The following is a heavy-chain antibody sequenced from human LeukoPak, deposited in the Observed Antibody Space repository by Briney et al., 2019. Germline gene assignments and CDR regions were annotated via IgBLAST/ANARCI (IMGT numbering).Heavy chain of an antibody. Sequence: GGSLRLSCATSGFTFSSYPMSWVPQAPGRGLEWVSVISGNSRATYYADSVKGRFTISRDNAKNTVYLQMNNLRGEDTALYYCSKDGDTNYYRHGDYWGQGTLVTVSS. CDR1: GFTFSSYP. CDR3: SKDGDTNYYRHGDY. J-gene: IGHJ4*02. CDR2: ISGNSRAT. V-gene: IGHV3-23*01. D-gene: IGHD4-11*01.